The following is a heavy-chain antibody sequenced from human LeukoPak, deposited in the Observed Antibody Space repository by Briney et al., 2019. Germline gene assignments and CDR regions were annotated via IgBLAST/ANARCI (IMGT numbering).Heavy chain of an antibody. CDR2: INGDGSTT. CDR3: ATGNYYDSRGYYTFGH. V-gene: IGHV3-74*01. CDR1: GFTFSRYW. D-gene: IGHD3-22*01. J-gene: IGHJ1*01. Sequence: GGSLRLSCAASGFTFSRYWMHWVRQAPGKGLVWVSRINGDGSTTSHADSVKGGFTISRDNAKNTLYLQMNSLRAEDTAVYYCATGNYYDSRGYYTFGHWGQGALVTVSS.